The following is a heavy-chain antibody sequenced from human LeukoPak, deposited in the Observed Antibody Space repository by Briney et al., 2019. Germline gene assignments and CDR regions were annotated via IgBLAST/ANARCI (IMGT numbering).Heavy chain of an antibody. J-gene: IGHJ4*02. D-gene: IGHD2-15*01. V-gene: IGHV1-2*02. CDR1: GYTFTGYY. Sequence: ASVEVSCKASGYTFTGYYMHWVRQAPGQGLEWMGWINPNSGGTNYAQKFQGRVTMTRDTSISTAYMELSRLRSDDTAVYYCARSHSRVVVAATPFGYWGQGTLVTVSS. CDR2: INPNSGGT. CDR3: ARSHSRVVVAATPFGY.